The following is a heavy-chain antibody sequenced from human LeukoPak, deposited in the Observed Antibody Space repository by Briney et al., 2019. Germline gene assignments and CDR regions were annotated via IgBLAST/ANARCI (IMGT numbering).Heavy chain of an antibody. V-gene: IGHV3-23*01. Sequence: PGGSLRLSCAGSAFTFSSYWMSWVRQAPGKGLEWVSAVSGSGGSTYYADSVKGRFTISRDNSKNTLYLQMNSLRAEDTAVYYCAKVRSIAAAEAIDYWGQGTLVTVSS. D-gene: IGHD6-13*01. J-gene: IGHJ4*02. CDR3: AKVRSIAAAEAIDY. CDR1: AFTFSSYW. CDR2: VSGSGGST.